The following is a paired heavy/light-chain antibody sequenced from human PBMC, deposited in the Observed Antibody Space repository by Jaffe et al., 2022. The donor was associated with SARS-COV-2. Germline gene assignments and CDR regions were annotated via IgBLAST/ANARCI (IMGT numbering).Heavy chain of an antibody. CDR2: TFYSGRT. V-gene: IGHV4-61*01. Sequence: QVLLQESGPGLVKPSETLSLTCTVSGGSVSSGSYYWTWIRQPPGKGLEWIGYTFYSGRTNYNPSLKSRVTISVDTSKNQFSLRLSSVTAADAAMYYCASCMTTVTNWYFDLWGRGTLVTVSS. CDR3: ASCMTTVTNWYFDL. J-gene: IGHJ2*01. CDR1: GGSVSSGSYY. D-gene: IGHD4-17*01.
Light chain of an antibody. V-gene: IGKV4-1*01. J-gene: IGKJ1*01. CDR2: WAS. Sequence: DIVMTQSPDSLAVSLGERATIICKSSQSVLYNSNNKNYLAWYQQKPGQPPKLLIYWASTRESGVPDRFSGSGSGTDFTLTISSLQAEDVAIYYCQQYYSPPWTFGQGTKVEIK. CDR1: QSVLYNSNNKNY. CDR3: QQYYSPPWT.